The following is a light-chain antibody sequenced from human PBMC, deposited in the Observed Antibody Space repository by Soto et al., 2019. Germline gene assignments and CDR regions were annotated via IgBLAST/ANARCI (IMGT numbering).Light chain of an antibody. J-gene: IGKJ1*01. V-gene: IGKV1-27*01. CDR1: QGISNF. Sequence: DIQMTQSPSSLSASVGDKVNITCRASQGISNFLAWHQQKPGKVPKLLIYAASTLQSGVPSRFSGSGSGTDFTLTITSLQPEDVATYYCQKYNSAPWTFGQGTKVDIK. CDR3: QKYNSAPWT. CDR2: AAS.